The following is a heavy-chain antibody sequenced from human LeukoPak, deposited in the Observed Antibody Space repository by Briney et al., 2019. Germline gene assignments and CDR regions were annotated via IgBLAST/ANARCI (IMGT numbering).Heavy chain of an antibody. J-gene: IGHJ4*02. V-gene: IGHV3-23*01. CDR3: AKDLVTGSLDY. D-gene: IGHD3-10*01. Sequence: PGGSLRLSCAASGFTFSDYYMSWIRQAPGKGLEWVSSISSSGGSTYYADSVRGRFTISRDNSKNTLYLQMNSLRAEDTAIYYCAKDLVTGSLDYWGQGTLVTVSS. CDR2: ISSSGGST. CDR1: GFTFSDYY.